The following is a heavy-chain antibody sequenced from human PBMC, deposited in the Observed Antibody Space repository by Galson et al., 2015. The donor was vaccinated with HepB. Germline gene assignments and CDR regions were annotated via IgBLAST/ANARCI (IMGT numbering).Heavy chain of an antibody. CDR3: AKVYITYYYDSSGSPRGAFDI. Sequence: SLRLSCAASGFTFSSYGMHWVRQAPGKGLEWVAVISYDGSNKYYADSVKGRFTISRDNSKNTLYLQMYSLRAEDTAVYYCAKVYITYYYDSSGSPRGAFDIWGQGTMVTVSS. CDR1: GFTFSSYG. CDR2: ISYDGSNK. J-gene: IGHJ3*02. V-gene: IGHV3-30*18. D-gene: IGHD3-22*01.